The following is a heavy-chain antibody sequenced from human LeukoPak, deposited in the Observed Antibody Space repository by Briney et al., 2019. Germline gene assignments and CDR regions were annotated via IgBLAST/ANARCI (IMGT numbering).Heavy chain of an antibody. CDR3: ARSARLMKGVVEVTALDD. V-gene: IGHV3-30*04. CDR2: ISYDGSNK. J-gene: IGHJ4*02. Sequence: GRSLRLSCAASGFTFSNYALHWVRQAPGKGLEWVAVISYDGSNKYYADSVKGRFTIARDNAKNSVYLEMNSLRADDTAVYYCARSARLMKGVVEVTALDDWGQGTLVTVSS. CDR1: GFTFSNYA. D-gene: IGHD3-3*01.